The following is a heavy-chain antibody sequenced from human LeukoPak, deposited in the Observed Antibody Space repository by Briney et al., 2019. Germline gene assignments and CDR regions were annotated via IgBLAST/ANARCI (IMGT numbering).Heavy chain of an antibody. J-gene: IGHJ4*02. CDR3: AKWDRDYGGSHYLDY. D-gene: IGHD4-23*01. Sequence: GGSLRLSCAAAGFTFSSYAMSWVRQASGKGLDWVSAISGSGGSTYSADSVKGRFTISRDNSKNTLYLQMKSLRAEDTAVYYCAKWDRDYGGSHYLDYWGQGTLVTVSA. V-gene: IGHV3-23*01. CDR1: GFTFSSYA. CDR2: ISGSGGST.